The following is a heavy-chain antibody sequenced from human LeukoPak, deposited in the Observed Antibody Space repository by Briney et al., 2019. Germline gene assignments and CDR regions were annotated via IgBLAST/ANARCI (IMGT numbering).Heavy chain of an antibody. J-gene: IGHJ3*02. CDR1: GFTFSSYG. V-gene: IGHV3-74*01. CDR3: ARESSDWFSDAFDI. Sequence: PGGSLRLSCAASGFTFSSYGMSWVRQAPGKGLVWVSRINSDGDRTNYADFVKGRFTISRDNAKNTLYVQINSLRAEDTAVYYCARESSDWFSDAFDIWGQGTVVTVSS. CDR2: INSDGDRT. D-gene: IGHD6-19*01.